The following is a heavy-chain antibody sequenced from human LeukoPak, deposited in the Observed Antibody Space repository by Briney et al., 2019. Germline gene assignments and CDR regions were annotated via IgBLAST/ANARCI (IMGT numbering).Heavy chain of an antibody. D-gene: IGHD2-8*01. CDR1: GGSLSGYY. Sequence: PSETLSLTCAVYGGSLSGYYWSWIRQPPGKGLEWIGEINHSGSTNYNPSLKSRVTISVDTSKNQFSLKLSSVTAADTAVYYCARGDLIDYYGMDVWGQGTTVTVSS. CDR3: ARGDLIDYYGMDV. J-gene: IGHJ6*02. V-gene: IGHV4-34*01. CDR2: INHSGST.